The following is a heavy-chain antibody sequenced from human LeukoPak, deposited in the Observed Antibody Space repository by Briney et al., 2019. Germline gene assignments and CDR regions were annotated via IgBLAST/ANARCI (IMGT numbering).Heavy chain of an antibody. CDR3: ARDYGFNSYYFDY. CDR1: GFTFSSYA. V-gene: IGHV3-30*04. CDR2: ISYDGSNK. Sequence: PGGSLRLSCAASGFTFSSYAMHWVRQAPGKGLEWVAVISYDGSNKYYADSVKGRFPISRDNSKNTLYLKMTSLRAEDTAVYYWARDYGFNSYYFDYWGQGTLVTVSS. J-gene: IGHJ4*02. D-gene: IGHD4-17*01.